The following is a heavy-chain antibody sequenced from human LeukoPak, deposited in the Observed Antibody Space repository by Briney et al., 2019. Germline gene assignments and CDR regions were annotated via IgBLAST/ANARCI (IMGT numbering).Heavy chain of an antibody. Sequence: SETLSLTCTVSGGSISSYYWSWIRQPPGKGLEWIGYIYYSGSTNYNPSLKSRVTISVDTSKNQFSLKLSSVAAADTAVYYCARRGYSYGYGGYYYYYMDVWGKGTTVTVSS. V-gene: IGHV4-59*08. CDR1: GGSISSYY. D-gene: IGHD5-18*01. CDR3: ARRGYSYGYGGYYYYYMDV. CDR2: IYYSGST. J-gene: IGHJ6*03.